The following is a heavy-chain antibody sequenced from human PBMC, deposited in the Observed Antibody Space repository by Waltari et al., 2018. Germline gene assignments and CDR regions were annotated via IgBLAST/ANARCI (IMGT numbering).Heavy chain of an antibody. CDR1: GFTFSHYW. V-gene: IGHV3-7*01. J-gene: IGHJ4*02. CDR3: TRDPLRRYDY. CDR2: IKEDGSEN. D-gene: IGHD3-16*01. Sequence: EVQLVESGGGLVQPGGSLRLSCVASGFTFSHYWITWVRQAPGQGLEGVAGIKEDGSENHYVDSVKGRFTISRDNAENSVNLQMNSLRAEDTAVYYCTRDPLRRYDYWGQGTLVTVSS.